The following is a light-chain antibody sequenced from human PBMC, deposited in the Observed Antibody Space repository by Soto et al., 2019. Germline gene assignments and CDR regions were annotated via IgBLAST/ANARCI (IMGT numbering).Light chain of an antibody. CDR1: SGHSSYA. Sequence: QLVLTQSPSASASLGASVKLTCTLSSGHSSYAIAWHQQQPEKGPRYLMKLNSDGSHSKGDGIPDRFSGSSSGAERYLTISSLQSVDEADYYCQTWGTGPWVFGGGTKLTVL. J-gene: IGLJ3*02. V-gene: IGLV4-69*01. CDR2: LNSDGSH. CDR3: QTWGTGPWV.